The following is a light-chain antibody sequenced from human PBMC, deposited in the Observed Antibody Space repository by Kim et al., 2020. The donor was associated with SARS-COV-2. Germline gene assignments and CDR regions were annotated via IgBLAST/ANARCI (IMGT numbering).Light chain of an antibody. Sequence: SVSPGQPASITCSGEKLGDKYACWYQQKPGQSPVLVIYQDSERPSGIPERFSGVNSGNTATLTISGTQAMDEADYYCQAWDSSTYVFGTGTKVTVL. CDR3: QAWDSSTYV. CDR1: KLGDKY. CDR2: QDS. J-gene: IGLJ1*01. V-gene: IGLV3-1*01.